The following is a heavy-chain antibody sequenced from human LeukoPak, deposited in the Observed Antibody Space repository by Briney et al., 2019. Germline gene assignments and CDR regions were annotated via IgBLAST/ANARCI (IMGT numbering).Heavy chain of an antibody. Sequence: SETLSLTCAVYGGSFSGYYWSWIRQPPGKGLEWIGYIYYSGSTNYNPSLKSRVTISVDTSKNQFSLKLSSVTAADTAVYYCARDRGRYYDSSGYRSDYWGQGTLVTVSS. V-gene: IGHV4-59*01. J-gene: IGHJ4*02. D-gene: IGHD3-22*01. CDR1: GGSFSGYY. CDR3: ARDRGRYYDSSGYRSDY. CDR2: IYYSGST.